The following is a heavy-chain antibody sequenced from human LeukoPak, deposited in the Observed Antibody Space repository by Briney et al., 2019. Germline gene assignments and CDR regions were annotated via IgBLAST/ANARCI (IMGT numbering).Heavy chain of an antibody. Sequence: GGSLRLSCAASGFTFSSYAMSWVRQAPGKGLEWVSGVSGGGTGTHTYYADSVKGRFTTSRDNSKNTLDLQMNSLRVEDTAVYYCATDRHGSWIQARWGQGTLVTVSS. CDR3: ATDRHGSWIQAR. J-gene: IGHJ4*02. V-gene: IGHV3-23*01. CDR2: VSGGGTGTHT. D-gene: IGHD5-18*01. CDR1: GFTFSSYA.